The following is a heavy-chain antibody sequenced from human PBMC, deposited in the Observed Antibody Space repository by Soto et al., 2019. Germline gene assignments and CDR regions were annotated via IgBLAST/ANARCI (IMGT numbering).Heavy chain of an antibody. Sequence: PSETRSLTCTVSGGSVSSSSYYWGWIRQPPGKGLEWIGCIYYSGSTNYNPSLKSRVTISVDTSKNQFSLKLSSVTAADTAVYYCARDGRWFDPWGEGTPVTLSS. CDR3: ARDGRWFDP. CDR2: IYYSGST. CDR1: GGSVSSSSYY. V-gene: IGHV4-61*01. J-gene: IGHJ5*02.